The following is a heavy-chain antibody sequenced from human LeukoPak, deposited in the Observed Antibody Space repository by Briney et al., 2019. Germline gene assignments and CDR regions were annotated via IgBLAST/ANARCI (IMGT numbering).Heavy chain of an antibody. CDR2: MNPNSGNT. Sequence: GASVKVSCKASGYTFTSYDINWVRQATGQGLEWMGWMNPNSGNTGYAQKFQGRVTMTRNTSIGTAYMELSSLRSEDTAVYYCARGHSERKLRYHCSGGSCQSYYFDYWGQGTLVTVSS. D-gene: IGHD2-15*01. V-gene: IGHV1-8*01. CDR1: GYTFTSYD. J-gene: IGHJ4*02. CDR3: ARGHSERKLRYHCSGGSCQSYYFDY.